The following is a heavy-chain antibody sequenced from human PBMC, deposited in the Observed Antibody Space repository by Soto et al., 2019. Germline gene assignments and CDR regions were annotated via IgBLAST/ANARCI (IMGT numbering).Heavy chain of an antibody. CDR3: ARLSDDAY. CDR1: GRSFSGYY. Sequence: SETLSLTCAVYGRSFSGYYWSWIRQPPGKGLEWIGEINHSGSTNYNPSLKSRVTISVDTSKNQFSLKLSSVTAADTAVYYCARLSDDAYWGQGTLVTVSS. V-gene: IGHV4-34*01. D-gene: IGHD1-1*01. CDR2: INHSGST. J-gene: IGHJ4*02.